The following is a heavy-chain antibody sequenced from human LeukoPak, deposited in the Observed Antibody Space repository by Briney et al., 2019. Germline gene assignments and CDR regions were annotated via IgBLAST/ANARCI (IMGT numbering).Heavy chain of an antibody. J-gene: IGHJ4*02. Sequence: SETLSLTCTVSGYSISSGFYWGWIRQPPGKGLEWIGSIYYSGGTYYNASLKSRVTISIDTSKNQFSLKLSSVTAADTAVYYCARERGSRPRRFWGQGTLVTVSS. CDR3: ARERGSRPRRF. CDR1: GYSISSGFY. D-gene: IGHD3-16*01. V-gene: IGHV4-38-2*02. CDR2: IYYSGGT.